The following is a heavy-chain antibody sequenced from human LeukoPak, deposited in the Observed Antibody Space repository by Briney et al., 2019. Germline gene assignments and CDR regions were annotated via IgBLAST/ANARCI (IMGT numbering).Heavy chain of an antibody. J-gene: IGHJ4*02. CDR1: GCTFTTSD. V-gene: IGHV3-21*01. Sequence: GGSLRLSCAGSGCTFTTSDMNWVRQAPGKGLEWVSSISTSSSYIYYAEPVKGRFIISRDNTKNSLFLQMNSLRVDDTAVYYCARVRGAMFRSGWSDYWGQGTLVTVSS. D-gene: IGHD6-13*01. CDR2: ISTSSSYI. CDR3: ARVRGAMFRSGWSDY.